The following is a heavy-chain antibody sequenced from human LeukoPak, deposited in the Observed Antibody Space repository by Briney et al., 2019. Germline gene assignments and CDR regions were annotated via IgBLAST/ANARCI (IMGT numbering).Heavy chain of an antibody. CDR1: GFTFSNYA. Sequence: PGGSLRLSCAASGFTFSNYAMSWVRQAPGKGLEWVSTISHSGSSTYYVDSVKGRFTISRDSSKSTLFLQMNSLRAEDTAVYYCAKRGYFDPPGAFDIWGQGTMVTVSS. CDR3: AKRGYFDPPGAFDI. CDR2: ISHSGSST. V-gene: IGHV3-23*01. D-gene: IGHD3-9*01. J-gene: IGHJ3*02.